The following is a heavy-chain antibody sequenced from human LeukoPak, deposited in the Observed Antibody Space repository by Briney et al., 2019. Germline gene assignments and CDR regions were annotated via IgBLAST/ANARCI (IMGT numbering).Heavy chain of an antibody. D-gene: IGHD3-22*01. V-gene: IGHV1-2*02. CDR2: INPNSGGT. J-gene: IGHJ5*02. CDR1: GYTFTVYY. Sequence: ASVKVSCKASGYTFTVYYMHWVRQAPGQGLEWMGWINPNSGGTNYAQKFQGRVTMTRDTSISTAYMELGRLRSDDTAVYYCARVRRYYYDSSGTNWFDPWGQGTLVTVSS. CDR3: ARVRRYYYDSSGTNWFDP.